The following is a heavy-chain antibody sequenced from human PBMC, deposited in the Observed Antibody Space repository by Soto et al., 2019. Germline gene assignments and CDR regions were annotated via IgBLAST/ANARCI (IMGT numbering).Heavy chain of an antibody. CDR1: GLTCIRYG. CDR3: ARVMAGYYYYGMDV. Sequence: GGSLRFSLAASGLTCIRYGIIWVRQAPGKGLEWVSYISSSSSTIYYADSVKGRFTISRDNAKNSLYLQMNSLRDEDTAVYYCARVMAGYYYYGMDVWGQGT. CDR2: ISSSSSTI. J-gene: IGHJ6*02. D-gene: IGHD3-10*01. V-gene: IGHV3-48*02.